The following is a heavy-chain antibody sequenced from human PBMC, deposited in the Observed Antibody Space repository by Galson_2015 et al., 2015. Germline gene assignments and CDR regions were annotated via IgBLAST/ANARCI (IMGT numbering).Heavy chain of an antibody. CDR1: GFTFGDYS. CDR3: AKDNFPEGSGNYLDV. V-gene: IGHV3-9*01. CDR2: ISWDSGSI. J-gene: IGHJ6*04. Sequence: SLRLSCAASGFTFGDYSMHWVRQAPGKGLEWVSGISWDSGSIGYADSVKGRFTISRDNAKNSLYLQMNSLRAEDTALYYCAKDNFPEGSGNYLDVWGKGTLVTVSS. D-gene: IGHD3-10*01.